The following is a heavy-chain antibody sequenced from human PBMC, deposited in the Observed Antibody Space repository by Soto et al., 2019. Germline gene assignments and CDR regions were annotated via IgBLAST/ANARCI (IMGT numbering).Heavy chain of an antibody. Sequence: SLRLSCAASGFTFSSYAMSWVRQAPGKGLEWVSAISGSGGSTYYADSVKGRFTISRDNSKSTLYLQMNSLRAEDTAVYYCAKDTRITMIVVVIYDAFDIWGQGTMVTVSS. CDR1: GFTFSSYA. CDR3: AKDTRITMIVVVIYDAFDI. CDR2: ISGSGGST. V-gene: IGHV3-23*01. D-gene: IGHD3-22*01. J-gene: IGHJ3*02.